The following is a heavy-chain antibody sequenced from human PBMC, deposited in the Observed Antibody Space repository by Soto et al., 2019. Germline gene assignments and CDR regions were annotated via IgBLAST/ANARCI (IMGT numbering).Heavy chain of an antibody. CDR1: AFTFSRYS. J-gene: IGHJ4*02. V-gene: IGHV3-21*01. D-gene: IGHD6-13*01. CDR3: ARSVSRRGIAAAGTVY. Sequence: EVQLVESGGGLVKPGGSLRLSCAASAFTFSRYSMNWVRHAPGKGLEWVSSISSSSSYIYYADSVKGRFTISRDNAKNSLYLQMNSLRAEDTAVYYCARSVSRRGIAAAGTVYWGQGTLVTVSS. CDR2: ISSSSSYI.